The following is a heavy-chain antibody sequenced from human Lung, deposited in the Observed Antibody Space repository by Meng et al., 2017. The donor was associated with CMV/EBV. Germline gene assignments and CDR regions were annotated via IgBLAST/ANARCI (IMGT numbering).Heavy chain of an antibody. Sequence: YGGSLTNYYWTWIRQPPGKGLEWIGDISRSGSTNYNPSLDSRVTISVDSSRNQVSLKVISVTAADAAVYYCARALYCSLGPCYSWVHWGQGTLVTVSS. D-gene: IGHD2-15*01. CDR2: ISRSGST. CDR1: GGSLTNYY. V-gene: IGHV4-34*01. CDR3: ARALYCSLGPCYSWVH. J-gene: IGHJ4*02.